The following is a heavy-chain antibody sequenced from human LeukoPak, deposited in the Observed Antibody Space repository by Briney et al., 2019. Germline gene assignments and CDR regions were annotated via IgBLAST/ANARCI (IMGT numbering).Heavy chain of an antibody. CDR2: VNHSGST. D-gene: IGHD2-2*02. CDR1: GGSFSGYY. V-gene: IGHV4-34*01. CDR3: ARGPIVPAAISGAYFDY. Sequence: SETLSLTCAVYGGSFSGYYWSWIRQPPGKGLEWIGEVNHSGSTNYNPSLKSRVTISVDTSKNQFSLKLSSVTAADTAVYYCARGPIVPAAISGAYFDYWGQGTLVTVSS. J-gene: IGHJ4*02.